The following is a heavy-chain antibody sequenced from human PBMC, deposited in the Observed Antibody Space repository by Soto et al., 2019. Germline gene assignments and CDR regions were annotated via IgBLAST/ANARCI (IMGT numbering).Heavy chain of an antibody. V-gene: IGHV4-31*03. CDR3: ARTLYPHYDSSGYYY. D-gene: IGHD3-22*01. CDR1: GGSISSGGYY. CDR2: IYYSGST. Sequence: SETLSLTCTVSGGSISSGGYYWSWISQHPGKGLEWIGYIYYSGSTYYNPSLKSRVTISVDTSKNQFSLKLSSVTAADTAVYYCARTLYPHYDSSGYYYWGQGTLVTVSS. J-gene: IGHJ4*02.